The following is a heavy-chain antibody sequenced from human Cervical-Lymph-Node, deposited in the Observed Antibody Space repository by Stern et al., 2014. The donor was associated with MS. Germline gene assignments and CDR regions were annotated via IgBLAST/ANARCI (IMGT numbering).Heavy chain of an antibody. J-gene: IGHJ4*02. CDR2: ISWNSNNI. V-gene: IGHV3-9*01. CDR3: AKDISERHYYFDS. CDR1: GFTFDDCA. D-gene: IGHD3-16*02. Sequence: EVQLVASGGGSVQPGRSLRLSCAVSGFTFDDCAMHWVRQAPGKGLEWVSGISWNSNNIGYADSVRGRFTISRDNAKNSLYLQMNGLRPEDTALYYCAKDISERHYYFDSWGEGTLVTVSS.